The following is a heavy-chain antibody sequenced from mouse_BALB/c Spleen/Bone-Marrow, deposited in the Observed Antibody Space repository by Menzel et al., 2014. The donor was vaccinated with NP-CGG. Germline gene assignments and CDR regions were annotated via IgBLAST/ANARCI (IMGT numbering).Heavy chain of an antibody. Sequence: QVQLQQPGAELVMPGASVKLSCKASGYTFTSYWINWVKQRPGQGLEWIGNIYPSDSYTNYNQRFKDKATLTVDKSSSTAYMQLSRPTSEDSAVYYCTREGYYGSSYGDYWGQGTTLTVSS. D-gene: IGHD1-1*01. CDR3: TREGYYGSSYGDY. CDR1: GYTFTSYW. V-gene: IGHV1-69*01. J-gene: IGHJ2*01. CDR2: IYPSDSYT.